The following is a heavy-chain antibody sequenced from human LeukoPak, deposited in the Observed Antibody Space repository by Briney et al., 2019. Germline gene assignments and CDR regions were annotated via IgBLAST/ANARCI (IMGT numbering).Heavy chain of an antibody. Sequence: PPESRSVSCPASSFTFSSCWEHWDRQAPNKELVWVSRINSDESSTSYADSVKGRFTISRDNAKNTLYLQMNSLRVEDTAVYYCATSPGVGAGDWGQGTLVTVSS. D-gene: IGHD1-26*01. J-gene: IGHJ4*02. CDR2: INSDESST. CDR1: SFTFSSCW. CDR3: ATSPGVGAGD. V-gene: IGHV3-74*01.